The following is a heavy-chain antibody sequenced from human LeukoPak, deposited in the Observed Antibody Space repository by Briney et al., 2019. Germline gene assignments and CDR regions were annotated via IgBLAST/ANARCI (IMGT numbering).Heavy chain of an antibody. CDR3: ATGVLLDSDY. CDR1: GFTVSSYS. CDR2: ISGSGGST. Sequence: GGSLRLSCAASGFTVSSYSMSWVCQAPGKGLEWVSAISGSGGSTYYADSVKGRFTVSRDNSKNTLYLQMNSLRAEDTAVYYCATGVLLDSDYWGQGTLVTVSS. J-gene: IGHJ4*02. V-gene: IGHV3-23*01. D-gene: IGHD1-20*01.